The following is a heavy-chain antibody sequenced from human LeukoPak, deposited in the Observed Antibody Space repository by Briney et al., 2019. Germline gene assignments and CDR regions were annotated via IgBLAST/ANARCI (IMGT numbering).Heavy chain of an antibody. CDR3: ARAAPYYYYMDV. CDR1: GGTFSSYA. Sequence: ASVKVSCKASGGTFSSYAISRVRQAPGQGLEWMGGIIPIFGTANYAQKFQGGVTITTDESTSTAYMELSSLRSEDTAVYYCARAAPYYYYMDVWGKGTTVTVSS. V-gene: IGHV1-69*05. J-gene: IGHJ6*03. CDR2: IIPIFGTA.